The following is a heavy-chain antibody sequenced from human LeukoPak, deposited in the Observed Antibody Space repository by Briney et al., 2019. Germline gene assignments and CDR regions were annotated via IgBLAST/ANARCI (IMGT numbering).Heavy chain of an antibody. CDR3: ARCIKWELLEDWFDP. J-gene: IGHJ5*02. CDR1: GFTFSSYW. CDR2: IKQDGSEK. Sequence: GGSLRLSCAASGFTFSSYWMSWVRQAPGKGLEWVANIKQDGSEKYYVDSVKGRFTISRDNAKNSLYLQMNSLRAEDTAVYYCARCIKWELLEDWFDPWGQGTLVTVSS. V-gene: IGHV3-7*01. D-gene: IGHD1-26*01.